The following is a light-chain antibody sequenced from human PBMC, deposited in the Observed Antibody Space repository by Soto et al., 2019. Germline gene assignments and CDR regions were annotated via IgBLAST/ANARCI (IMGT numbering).Light chain of an antibody. Sequence: DIVXXQSPLSLPVXXXXPASXSXXSSQSLLHSNGYNYLAWYLQKPGQSPQLLIYLGSNRASGVPDRFSGSGSGTDFTLKISRVEAEDVGVYYCMQPLQTPITFGQGTRLEIK. CDR2: LGS. CDR1: QSLLHSNGYNY. CDR3: MQPLQTPIT. J-gene: IGKJ5*01. V-gene: IGKV2-28*01.